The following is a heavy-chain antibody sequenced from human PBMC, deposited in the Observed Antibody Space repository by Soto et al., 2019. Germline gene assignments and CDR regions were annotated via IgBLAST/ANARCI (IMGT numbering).Heavy chain of an antibody. D-gene: IGHD1-26*01. Sequence: ELQLVESGGGLVQPGRSLRLYCVASGFTFDDYSMHWVRQAPGKGLERASSISWNSGSIIYADSVEGRFTNSRDSAKTSLYRQLNSLRVEDTAFYYCAKGATYGNSGTWFDPWGQGSLVTVSS. CDR3: AKGATYGNSGTWFDP. V-gene: IGHV3-9*01. CDR2: ISWNSGSI. CDR1: GFTFDDYS. J-gene: IGHJ5*02.